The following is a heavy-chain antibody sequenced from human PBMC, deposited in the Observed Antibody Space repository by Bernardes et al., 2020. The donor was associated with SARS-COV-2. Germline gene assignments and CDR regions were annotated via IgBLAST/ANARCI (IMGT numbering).Heavy chain of an antibody. J-gene: IGHJ4*02. V-gene: IGHV3-74*01. Sequence: GSLRLSCAASGFTFSSYWMHWVRQVPGKGLVWVSRIKTDGSSTNYADSVKGRFTISRDNARNTLFLQINSLKVEDTAVYYCVRGASAGYLLDYWGQGTLVTVSS. CDR2: IKTDGSST. CDR3: VRGASAGYLLDY. D-gene: IGHD5-18*01. CDR1: GFTFSSYW.